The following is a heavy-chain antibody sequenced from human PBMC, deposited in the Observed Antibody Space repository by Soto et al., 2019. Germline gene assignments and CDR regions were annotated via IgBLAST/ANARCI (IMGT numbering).Heavy chain of an antibody. V-gene: IGHV4-61*01. D-gene: IGHD1-1*01. CDR3: ARANTTAPGGLYAFDI. CDR1: GGPVSRGSFY. Sequence: XATLSLTFTVSGGPVSRGSFYWGCVRQPPGKGLEWIGYIYYSGSTNYNPSLKSRVTISVDTSKNQFSLKLSSVTAADTAVYYCARANTTAPGGLYAFDIWGQGTMVTVSS. J-gene: IGHJ3*02. CDR2: IYYSGST.